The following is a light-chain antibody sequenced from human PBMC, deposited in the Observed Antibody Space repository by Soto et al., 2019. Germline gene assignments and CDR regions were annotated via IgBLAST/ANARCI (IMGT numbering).Light chain of an antibody. V-gene: IGKV3-15*01. Sequence: ERVMTQSPATLSVSPGERATLSCRASQSVSSNLAWYQQKPGQAPRLLIFGASTRATGIPARFSGSGSGTEFTLTISSLQPEDFATYYCLQDYNYPWTFGQGTKVDIK. CDR2: GAS. CDR3: LQDYNYPWT. CDR1: QSVSSN. J-gene: IGKJ1*01.